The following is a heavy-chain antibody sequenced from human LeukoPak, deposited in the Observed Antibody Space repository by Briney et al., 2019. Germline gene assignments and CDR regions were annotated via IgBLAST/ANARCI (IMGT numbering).Heavy chain of an antibody. CDR1: GGSISSYY. J-gene: IGHJ4*02. CDR3: ARAYGDYSYYFDY. Sequence: SETLSLTCTVSGGSISSYYWSWIRQPPGKGLEWIGYIYYSGSTNYNPSLKSRGTISVDTSKNQFSLKLTSVTAADTAVYYCARAYGDYSYYFDYWGQGTLVTVSS. D-gene: IGHD4-17*01. V-gene: IGHV4-59*01. CDR2: IYYSGST.